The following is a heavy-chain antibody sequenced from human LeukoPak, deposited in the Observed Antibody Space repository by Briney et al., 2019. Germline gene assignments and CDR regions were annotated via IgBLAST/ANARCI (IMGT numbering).Heavy chain of an antibody. CDR1: GYTVTGYY. D-gene: IGHD3/OR15-3a*01. J-gene: IGHJ4*02. CDR3: AISGLAQPVGLWDY. Sequence: ASVKVSCKASGYTVTGYYMHWVRQAPGQGLEWMGWINPNSGGTNYAQKFQGRVTMTRDTSISTAYMELSRLRSEDTAVYYCAISGLAQPVGLWDYWGQGTLVTVSS. V-gene: IGHV1-2*02. CDR2: INPNSGGT.